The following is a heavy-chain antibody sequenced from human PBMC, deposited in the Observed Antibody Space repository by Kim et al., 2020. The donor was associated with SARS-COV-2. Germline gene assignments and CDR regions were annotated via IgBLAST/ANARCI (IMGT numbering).Heavy chain of an antibody. CDR3: ARDIGHSRYSSGWYEDSYYAMDV. D-gene: IGHD6-19*01. V-gene: IGHV3-43D*03. CDR1: GFTFDDYA. J-gene: IGHJ6*02. CDR2: ISWDGGRT. Sequence: GGSLRLSCAASGFTFDDYAMHWVRQAPGKGLQWISLISWDGGRTSYADSVKGRFTISRDNNKNSMYLQMNSLRSEDSALYYCARDIGHSRYSSGWYEDSYYAMDVWGQGTTVTVSS.